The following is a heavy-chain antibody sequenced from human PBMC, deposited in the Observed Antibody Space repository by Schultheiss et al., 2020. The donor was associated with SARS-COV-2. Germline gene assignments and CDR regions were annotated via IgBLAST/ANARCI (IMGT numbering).Heavy chain of an antibody. CDR2: IIPIFGTA. J-gene: IGHJ4*02. Sequence: SVKVSCKASGGTFSSYSISWVRQAPGQGLEWMGGIIPIFGTANYAQKFQGRVTITADEFTSTAYMELSSLRSEDTAVYYCARDRVLIVGNFDYWGQGTLVTVSS. V-gene: IGHV1-69*13. CDR1: GGTFSSYS. CDR3: ARDRVLIVGNFDY. D-gene: IGHD3-22*01.